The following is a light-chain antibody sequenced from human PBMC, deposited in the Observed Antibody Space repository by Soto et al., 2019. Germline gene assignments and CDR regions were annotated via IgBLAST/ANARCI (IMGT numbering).Light chain of an antibody. CDR2: DAS. Sequence: EIVLTQSPATLSLSPGERATLSCRASQSVSSYLAWYQQKPGQAPRLLIYDASNRATGIPARFSGSGSGTDFTLTISGLEPEDFAVYYCQRQGTFGQGTKLEIK. V-gene: IGKV3-11*01. CDR3: QRQGT. CDR1: QSVSSY. J-gene: IGKJ2*02.